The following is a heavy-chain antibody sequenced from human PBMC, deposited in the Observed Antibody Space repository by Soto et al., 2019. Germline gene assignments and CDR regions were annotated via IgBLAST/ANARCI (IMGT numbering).Heavy chain of an antibody. CDR3: ARLQRSSALAY. CDR1: GGSISSSSYS. D-gene: IGHD6-25*01. Sequence: SETLSLTCTVSGGSISSSSYSWGWIRQPPGKGLEWIGSIYYSGSTYYNPSLKSRVTISVDTSKNQLALELSSVTAADTAVYYCARLQRSSALAYGGQGTLVPVSS. CDR2: IYYSGST. J-gene: IGHJ4*02. V-gene: IGHV4-39*01.